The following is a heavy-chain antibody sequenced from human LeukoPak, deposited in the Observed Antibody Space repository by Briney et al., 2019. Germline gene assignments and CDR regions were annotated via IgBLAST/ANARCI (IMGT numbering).Heavy chain of an antibody. J-gene: IGHJ3*02. D-gene: IGHD4-17*01. Sequence: PSETLSLTRTVSGGSISTYYWSWIRRPPGKGLEWTGYIYYSGSTNYSPSLKSRVTISVDTSKNQFSLKLSSVTAADTAVYYCARGPLGDEFADAFDIWGQGTMVTVSS. CDR1: GGSISTYY. V-gene: IGHV4-59*01. CDR2: IYYSGST. CDR3: ARGPLGDEFADAFDI.